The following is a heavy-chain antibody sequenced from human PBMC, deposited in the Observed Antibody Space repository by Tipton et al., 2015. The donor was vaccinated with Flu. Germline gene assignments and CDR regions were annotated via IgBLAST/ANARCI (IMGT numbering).Heavy chain of an antibody. CDR2: INHSGST. CDR1: GGSFSGYD. Sequence: TLSLTCAVYGGSFSGYDWSWIRQTPGKGLEWIGEINHSGSTNYNPSLKSRVTISVDTSKNQFSMKLSSVTAADTAVYYCAGGRKRGYFDYWGQGPLVTVSS. V-gene: IGHV4-34*01. J-gene: IGHJ4*02. CDR3: AGGRKRGYFDY.